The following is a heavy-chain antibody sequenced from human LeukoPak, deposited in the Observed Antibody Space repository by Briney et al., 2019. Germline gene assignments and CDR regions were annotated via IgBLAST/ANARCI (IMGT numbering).Heavy chain of an antibody. V-gene: IGHV1-2*02. CDR3: AGGSLAARFDY. D-gene: IGHD6-6*01. CDR1: GYTFTGYY. J-gene: IGHJ4*02. Sequence: ASVKVSCKAAGYTFTGYYMQCVRRAPGQGVGWRGWINPNSGGTNYAQKFQGRVTMTTDTAISTAYMELSRLRSDDTAVYYCAGGSLAARFDYWGQGTLVTVSP. CDR2: INPNSGGT.